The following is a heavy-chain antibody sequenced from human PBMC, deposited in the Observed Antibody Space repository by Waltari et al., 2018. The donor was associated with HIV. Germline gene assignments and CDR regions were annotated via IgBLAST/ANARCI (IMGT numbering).Heavy chain of an antibody. CDR2: ISWNSGSI. J-gene: IGHJ3*02. V-gene: IGHV3-9*01. D-gene: IGHD4-4*01. CDR1: GFAFDDYA. Sequence: EVQLVESGGGLLQPGRSLRLSCAASGFAFDDYAMHWVRQGAGKVREWGSGISWNSGSIGYAGSVKGRFTISRDNAKNSLYLQMNSLRAEDTALYYCAKDMLGTVRAFDIWGQGTMVTVSS. CDR3: AKDMLGTVRAFDI.